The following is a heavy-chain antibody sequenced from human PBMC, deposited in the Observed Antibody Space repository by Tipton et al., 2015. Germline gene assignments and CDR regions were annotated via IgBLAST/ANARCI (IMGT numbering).Heavy chain of an antibody. V-gene: IGHV4-39*01. CDR1: GGSISSSSYY. J-gene: IGHJ5*02. CDR3: ATGGS. D-gene: IGHD4-23*01. CDR2: IFYSGSA. Sequence: TLSLTCTVSGGSISSSSYYWGWIRQPPGKGLECIGSIFYSGSAYYNASLKSRVTISVDTSKNQFSLNLSSVTAADTAVYYCATGGSWGQGTLVTVSS.